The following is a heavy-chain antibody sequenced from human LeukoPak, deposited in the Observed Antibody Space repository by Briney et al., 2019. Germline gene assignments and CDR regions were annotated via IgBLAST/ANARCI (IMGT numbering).Heavy chain of an antibody. CDR2: IIPIFGTA. V-gene: IGHV1-69*06. J-gene: IGHJ4*02. D-gene: IGHD4-17*01. CDR1: GGTFSSYA. CDR3: ASTTVTNEVDY. Sequence: ASVKVSCKASGGTFSSYAISWVRQAPGQGLEWMGRIIPIFGTANYAQKFQGRVTITADKSTSTAYMELSSLRSEDTAVYYCASTTVTNEVDYWGQGTLVTASS.